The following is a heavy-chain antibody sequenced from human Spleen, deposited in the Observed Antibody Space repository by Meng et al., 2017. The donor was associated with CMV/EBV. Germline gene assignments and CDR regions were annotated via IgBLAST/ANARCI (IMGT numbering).Heavy chain of an antibody. Sequence: GGSLRLSCAAAGFTFSSYAMPWVRQAPGKGLEWVAVISYDGSNKYYADSVKGRCPTSRDNSKNTLYRQMNSLRCSETAVFSCAGDERAGYCSRTSCLSLHYFDYWGQGTLVTVSS. CDR2: ISYDGSNK. J-gene: IGHJ4*02. CDR1: GFTFSSYA. D-gene: IGHD2-2*01. V-gene: IGHV3-30-3*01. CDR3: AGDERAGYCSRTSCLSLHYFDY.